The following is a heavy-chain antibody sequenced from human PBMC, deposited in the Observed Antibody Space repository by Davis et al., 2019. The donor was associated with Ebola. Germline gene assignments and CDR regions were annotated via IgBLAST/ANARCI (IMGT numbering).Heavy chain of an antibody. Sequence: GGSLRLSCAASGFTFSTYSMSWVRQAPGKGLEWVSSISSDSDYIYYADSAKGRFTISRDNSKNTLYLQMNSLRAEDTAVYYCARDLVAAAGLPYYYYYGMDVWGKGTTVTVSS. CDR2: ISSDSDYI. CDR1: GFTFSTYS. V-gene: IGHV3-21*01. CDR3: ARDLVAAAGLPYYYYYGMDV. D-gene: IGHD6-13*01. J-gene: IGHJ6*04.